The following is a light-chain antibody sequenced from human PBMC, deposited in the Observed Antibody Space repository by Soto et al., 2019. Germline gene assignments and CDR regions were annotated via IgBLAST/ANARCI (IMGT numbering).Light chain of an antibody. V-gene: IGKV3-11*01. CDR3: QQFSSYPLT. J-gene: IGKJ4*01. CDR2: DVS. CDR1: QNISNY. Sequence: IVLTLSPATLSLSTGKRATLSCRASQNISNYLIWYQQKPGQAPRLLIYDVSNRATGIPARFSGSGSGTDFTLTISRLEPEDFAVYYCQQFSSYPLTFGGGTKVDIK.